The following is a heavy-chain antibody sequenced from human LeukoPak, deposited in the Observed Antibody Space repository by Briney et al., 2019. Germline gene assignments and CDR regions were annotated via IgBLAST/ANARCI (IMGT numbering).Heavy chain of an antibody. J-gene: IGHJ4*02. D-gene: IGHD3-22*01. CDR3: ARDGDYDSSGFFLDY. CDR1: GYTFTAYY. CDR2: INPNSGGT. V-gene: IGHV1-2*06. Sequence: ASVKVSFKASGYTFTAYYMHWVRQAPGQGLEWMGRINPNSGGTNYAQKVQGRVTMTRDTSISTAYMELSRLRSDDTAVYYCARDGDYDSSGFFLDYWGQGTLVTVSS.